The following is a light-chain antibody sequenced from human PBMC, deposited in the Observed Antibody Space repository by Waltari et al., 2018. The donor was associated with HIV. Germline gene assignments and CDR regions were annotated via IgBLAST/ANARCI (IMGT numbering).Light chain of an antibody. V-gene: IGLV2-23*02. CDR3: CSYAGSSNWV. CDR1: SSDVGSYNL. Sequence: QSALTQPASVSGYPGQSITISCTGSSSDVGSYNLVSWYQQHPGKAPKLMIYEVINRPSGVSNRFSGSKSGNTASLTISGLQAEDEADYYCCSYAGSSNWVFGGGTKLTVL. CDR2: EVI. J-gene: IGLJ3*02.